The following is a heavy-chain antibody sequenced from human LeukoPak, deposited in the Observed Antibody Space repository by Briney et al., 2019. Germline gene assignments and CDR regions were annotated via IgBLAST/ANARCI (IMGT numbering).Heavy chain of an antibody. J-gene: IGHJ4*02. CDR1: GFTVSSNY. CDR3: AQETSGWNFDC. V-gene: IGHV3-23*01. Sequence: GGSLRLSCAASGFTVSSNYMSWVRQAPGKGLEWVSLISSRGGSTFYADSVRGRFTISRDNSKNTLYLQMNSLRAEDTAVYYCAQETSGWNFDCWGQGNLVTVSS. D-gene: IGHD6-19*01. CDR2: ISSRGGST.